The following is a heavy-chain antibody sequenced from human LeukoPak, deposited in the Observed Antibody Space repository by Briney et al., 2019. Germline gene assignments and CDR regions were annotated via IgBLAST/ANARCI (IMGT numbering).Heavy chain of an antibody. J-gene: IGHJ5*02. CDR3: ARGVYGDYGDWGGGDSNWFDP. Sequence: SETLSLTCTVSGGSISSYYWSRIRQPPGKGLEWIGYIYYSGSTNCNPSLKSRVTISADTSKNQFSLKLSSVTAADTAVYYCARGVYGDYGDWGGGDSNWFDPWGQGTLVTVSS. D-gene: IGHD4-17*01. CDR1: GGSISSYY. V-gene: IGHV4-59*01. CDR2: IYYSGST.